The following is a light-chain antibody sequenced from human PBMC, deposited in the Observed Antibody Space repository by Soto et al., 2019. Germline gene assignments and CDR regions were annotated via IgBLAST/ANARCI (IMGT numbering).Light chain of an antibody. CDR3: QQYNSYWT. Sequence: DIQMTQSHSTLSASVGDRVTITCRASQSISSWLAWYQQKPGKAPKLLIYKASSLESGVPSRFSGSGSGTEFTLTISSLQPDDFATDYCQQYNSYWTFGQGTKVDIK. J-gene: IGKJ1*01. CDR2: KAS. V-gene: IGKV1-5*03. CDR1: QSISSW.